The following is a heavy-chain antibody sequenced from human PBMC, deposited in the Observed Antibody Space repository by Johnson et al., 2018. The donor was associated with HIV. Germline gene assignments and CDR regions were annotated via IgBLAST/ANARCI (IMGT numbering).Heavy chain of an antibody. D-gene: IGHD1-26*01. CDR3: ASNGGSIVGATLQALDI. V-gene: IGHV3-53*01. J-gene: IGHJ3*02. CDR2: IYSGGST. Sequence: VQLVESGGGLIQPGGSLRLSCAASGFTVSSNYMSWVRQAPGKGLEWVSVIYSGGSTYYADSVKGRFTISRDNSKNTLYLQMNSLRAEDTAVYYCASNGGSIVGATLQALDIWGQGTMVTVAS. CDR1: GFTVSSNY.